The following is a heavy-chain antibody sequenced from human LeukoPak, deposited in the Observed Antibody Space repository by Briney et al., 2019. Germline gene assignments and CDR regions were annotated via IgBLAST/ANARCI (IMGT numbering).Heavy chain of an antibody. V-gene: IGHV4-39*07. J-gene: IGHJ4*02. CDR2: INHSGST. CDR1: GGSISSSSYY. D-gene: IGHD1-26*01. CDR3: AVGAKASYYFDY. Sequence: PSETLSLTCTVSGGSISSSSYYWGWIRQPPGKGLEWIGEINHSGSTNYNPSLKSRVTISVDTSKNQFSLKLSSVTAADTAVYYCAVGAKASYYFDYWGQGTLVTVSS.